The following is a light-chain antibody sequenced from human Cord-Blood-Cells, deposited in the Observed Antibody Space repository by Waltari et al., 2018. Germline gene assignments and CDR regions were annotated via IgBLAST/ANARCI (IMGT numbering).Light chain of an antibody. CDR3: QQSYSTPLT. J-gene: IGKJ4*01. CDR2: SAS. CDR1: QSISSN. V-gene: IGKV1-39*01. Sequence: DIQMTQSQSSLSASVGDRVTITCRASQSISSNLNWYPQKPGEAPKLLIYSASSLQRGVPSRFSGSGSGTDFTLTFSSLQPEDFATYYCQQSYSTPLTFGGGTEVEIK.